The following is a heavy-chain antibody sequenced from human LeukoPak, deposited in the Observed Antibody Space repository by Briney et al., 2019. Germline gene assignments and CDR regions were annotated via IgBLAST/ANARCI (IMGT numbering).Heavy chain of an antibody. J-gene: IGHJ5*02. Sequence: ASVKVSCKASGYTFTSYDINWVRQATGQGLEWMGWMNPNSGNTGYAQKFQGRVTMTRNTSISTAYMELSSLRSEDTAVYYCARGVKALPKRTVTIWFDPWGQGTLVTVSS. CDR2: MNPNSGNT. CDR3: ARGVKALPKRTVTIWFDP. D-gene: IGHD4-17*01. V-gene: IGHV1-8*01. CDR1: GYTFTSYD.